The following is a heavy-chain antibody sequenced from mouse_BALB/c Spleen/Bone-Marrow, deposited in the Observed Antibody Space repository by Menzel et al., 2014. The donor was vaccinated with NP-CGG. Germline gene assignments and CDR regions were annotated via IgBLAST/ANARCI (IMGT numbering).Heavy chain of an antibody. V-gene: IGHV1-18*01. CDR1: GYTFTDYI. J-gene: IGHJ3*01. Sequence: VQLQQSGPELVRPGASVRISCKASGYTFTDYITDWVKQSHGKRLEWIGDINPNNGGTIYNQKFKGKATLTVDKSSSTAYMELRSLTSEDTAVYYCARAGYYTFFAYWGQGTLVTVST. CDR3: ARAGYYTFFAY. D-gene: IGHD2-3*01. CDR2: INPNNGGT.